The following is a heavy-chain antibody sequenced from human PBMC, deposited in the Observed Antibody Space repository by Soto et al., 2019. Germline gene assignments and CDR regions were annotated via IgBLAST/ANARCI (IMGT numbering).Heavy chain of an antibody. D-gene: IGHD4-17*01. J-gene: IGHJ6*02. Sequence: PGESLKISCKGSGYSFTSYWIGWVRQMPGKGLEWMGIIYPGDSDTRYSPAFQGQVTISADKSISTAYLQWSSLKASDTAMYYCARRVGGPATVTTNYYYGMDVWGQGTTVTVSS. V-gene: IGHV5-51*01. CDR1: GYSFTSYW. CDR3: ARRVGGPATVTTNYYYGMDV. CDR2: IYPGDSDT.